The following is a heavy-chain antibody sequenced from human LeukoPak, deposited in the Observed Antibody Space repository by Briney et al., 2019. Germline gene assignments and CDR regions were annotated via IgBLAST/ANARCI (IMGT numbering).Heavy chain of an antibody. J-gene: IGHJ4*02. Sequence: GGSLRLSCAVSGFRVSDYYMSWVRQAPGKGLEWVGLIRDSGEAFYADFARGRFAISRDESENTLYLQMNSLRVEDTAVYYCARTFYDTLRALDSWGQGTLVTVSS. CDR3: ARTFYDTLRALDS. CDR1: GFRVSDYY. V-gene: IGHV3-66*02. D-gene: IGHD3-9*01. CDR2: IRDSGEA.